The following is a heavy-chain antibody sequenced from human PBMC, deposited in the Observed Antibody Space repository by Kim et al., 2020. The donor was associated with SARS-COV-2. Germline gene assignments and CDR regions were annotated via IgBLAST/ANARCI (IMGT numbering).Heavy chain of an antibody. Sequence: GGSLRLSCAASGFTFSSYGMHWVRQAPGKGLEWVAVISYDGSNKYYADSVKGRFTISRDNSKNTLYLQMNSLRAEDTAVYYCAKVSCSSTSCYPVYYYYYYGMDVWGQGTTVTVSS. D-gene: IGHD2-2*01. J-gene: IGHJ6*02. CDR2: ISYDGSNK. CDR1: GFTFSSYG. CDR3: AKVSCSSTSCYPVYYYYYYGMDV. V-gene: IGHV3-30*18.